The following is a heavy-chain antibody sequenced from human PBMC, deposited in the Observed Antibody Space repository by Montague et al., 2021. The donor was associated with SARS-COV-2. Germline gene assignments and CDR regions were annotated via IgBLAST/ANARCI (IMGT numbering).Heavy chain of an antibody. J-gene: IGHJ4*02. V-gene: IGHV3-49*04. CDR2: VRGKADGGIT. Sequence: SLRLSCAASGFTFGNYAMSCARQTPGQGHLWVRIVRGKADGGITACTGSVKGRFTISRDDSKSIAYLQMNIMKTEDTAVYYCTRHLRIGSYWGQGTLVTV. CDR1: GFTFGNYA. D-gene: IGHD3-10*01. CDR3: TRHLRIGSY.